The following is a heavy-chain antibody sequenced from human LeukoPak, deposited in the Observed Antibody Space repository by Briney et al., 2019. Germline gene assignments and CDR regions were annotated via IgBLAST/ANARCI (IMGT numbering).Heavy chain of an antibody. CDR2: INHSGST. V-gene: IGHV4-34*01. CDR3: ARILSSKRGMLWKDY. D-gene: IGHD2-8*01. Sequence: PSETLSLTCAVYGGSFSGYYWSWIRQPPGKGLEWIGEINHSGSTNYNPSLKSRVTISVDTSKNQFSLKLSSVTAADTAVYYCARILSSKRGMLWKDYWGQGTLVTVSS. J-gene: IGHJ4*02. CDR1: GGSFSGYY.